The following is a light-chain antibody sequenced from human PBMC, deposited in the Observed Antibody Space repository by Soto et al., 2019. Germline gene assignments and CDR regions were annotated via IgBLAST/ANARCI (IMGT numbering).Light chain of an antibody. CDR1: QSVSSSY. J-gene: IGKJ5*01. CDR2: GAS. V-gene: IGKV3-20*01. Sequence: IVLKLAPGTLSLSPGDRATLSYSVSQSVSSSYLAWYQQKPGQAPRLLIYGASSRASGIPDRFSGSGSGTDFTLTISRLEPEDYGVYYCHQYDGSPITFGQGTRLEI. CDR3: HQYDGSPIT.